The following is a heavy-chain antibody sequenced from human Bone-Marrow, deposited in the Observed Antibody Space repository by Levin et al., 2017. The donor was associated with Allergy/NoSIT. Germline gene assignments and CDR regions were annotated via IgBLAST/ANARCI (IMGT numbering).Heavy chain of an antibody. J-gene: IGHJ6*03. CDR3: ARTYYGSGSYYDVFSDSSYYYYMDV. V-gene: IGHV4-31*03. D-gene: IGHD3-10*01. CDR2: IYYSGST. CDR1: GASISSGSYY. Sequence: PSETLSLTCTASGASISSGSYYWSWIRHHPGKGLEWIGYIYYSGSTFYNPSLQSRVTISVDTSKNQFSLKLSSVTAADTAVYYCARTYYGSGSYYDVFSDSSYYYYMDVWGKGTTVTVSS.